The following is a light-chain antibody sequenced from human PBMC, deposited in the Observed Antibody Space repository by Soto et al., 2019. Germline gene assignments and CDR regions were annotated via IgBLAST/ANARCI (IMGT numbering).Light chain of an antibody. V-gene: IGKV1-5*03. CDR1: QSISSW. CDR2: KAS. Sequence: DIQMTQSPSTLSASVGDRVTITCRASQSISSWLAWYQQKPGKAPKVLIYKASSLERGVPSRFSGSGSGTDFPLTISSLQPDDFETYYCQQYNSYLYTFGQGTKLEIK. CDR3: QQYNSYLYT. J-gene: IGKJ2*01.